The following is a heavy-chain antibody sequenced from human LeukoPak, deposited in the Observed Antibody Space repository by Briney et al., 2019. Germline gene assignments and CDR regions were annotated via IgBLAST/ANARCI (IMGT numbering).Heavy chain of an antibody. J-gene: IGHJ4*02. CDR1: GFTFSSYA. V-gene: IGHV3-23*01. Sequence: GGSLRLSYAASGFTFSSYAMSWVRQAPGKGLEWVSGISGSGDNTYYADSVKGRFTISRDNSKNTLYVQVNSLGTEDTAAYYCAKGSYYDSSGSFYFDYWGQGTLVTVSS. D-gene: IGHD3-22*01. CDR3: AKGSYYDSSGSFYFDY. CDR2: ISGSGDNT.